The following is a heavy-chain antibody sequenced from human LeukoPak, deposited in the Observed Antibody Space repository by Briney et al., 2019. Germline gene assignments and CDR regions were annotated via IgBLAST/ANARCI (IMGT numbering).Heavy chain of an antibody. CDR2: IYCSGST. CDR1: GRSISSVCSY. V-gene: IGHV4-61*02. J-gene: IGHJ4*02. D-gene: IGHD3-22*01. Sequence: SETLSLTCTVSGRSISSVCSYWSWIRQPGGRGLEWIGRIYCSGSTNKNPSLKSRVTISVTTSKTQCSLKLSSVTAADTAVYYCARYPTYDSSGRYYWGQGTLVTVSS. CDR3: ARYPTYDSSGRYY.